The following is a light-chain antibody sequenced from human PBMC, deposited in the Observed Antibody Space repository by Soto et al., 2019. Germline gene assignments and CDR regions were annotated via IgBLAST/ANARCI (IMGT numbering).Light chain of an antibody. CDR1: SSNIGANYD. Sequence: QLVLTQPPSVSGAPGQRVTISCTGSSSNIGANYDVHWYKQLPGTAPKLLIYDNINRPSGVPDRFSASKSGTSASLAITGLQAEDEADYYCQSYDSSLNGVVFGGGTKLTVL. J-gene: IGLJ2*01. V-gene: IGLV1-40*01. CDR2: DNI. CDR3: QSYDSSLNGVV.